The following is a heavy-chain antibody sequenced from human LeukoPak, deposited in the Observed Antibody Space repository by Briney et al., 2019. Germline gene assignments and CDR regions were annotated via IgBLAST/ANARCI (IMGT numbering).Heavy chain of an antibody. CDR3: ARDEYYYDSSGRSYFDY. CDR2: IYTSGST. J-gene: IGHJ4*02. V-gene: IGHV4-4*07. D-gene: IGHD3-22*01. Sequence: PSETLSLTCTVSGGSISSYYWSWIRQPAGKGLEWIGRIYTSGSTNYNPSLKSRVTMSVDTSKNQFSLKLSSVTAADTAVYYCARDEYYYDSSGRSYFDYWGQGTLVTVSS. CDR1: GGSISSYY.